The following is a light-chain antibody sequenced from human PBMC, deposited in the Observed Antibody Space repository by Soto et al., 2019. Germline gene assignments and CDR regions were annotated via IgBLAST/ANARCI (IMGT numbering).Light chain of an antibody. V-gene: IGLV2-8*01. CDR1: SSDVGGYNY. J-gene: IGLJ2*01. CDR2: AVS. CDR3: SSYAGSDNVV. Sequence: QSALTQPPSASESPGQSVTISCTGTSSDVGGYNYVSWYQQHPGKAPKLVIYAVSARPSGVPDRFSGSRSGNTASLTFSGLQAEDEADYYCSSYAGSDNVVFGGGTQLTVL.